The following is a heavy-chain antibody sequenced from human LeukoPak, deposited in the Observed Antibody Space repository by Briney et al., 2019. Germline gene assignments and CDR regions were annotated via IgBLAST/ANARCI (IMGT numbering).Heavy chain of an antibody. D-gene: IGHD2-15*01. CDR3: ARDRLSPVCSADTCYLWYYYGMDV. CDR1: GFTFSSYA. V-gene: IGHV3-53*01. J-gene: IGHJ6*02. CDR2: VYSGGST. Sequence: GGSLRLSCAASGFTFSSYAMSWVRQAPGKGLEWVSAVYSGGSTSYADSVKGRFTISRDNSKNTLYLQMNSLRTEDTAVYYCARDRLSPVCSADTCYLWYYYGMDVWGQGTTVTVSS.